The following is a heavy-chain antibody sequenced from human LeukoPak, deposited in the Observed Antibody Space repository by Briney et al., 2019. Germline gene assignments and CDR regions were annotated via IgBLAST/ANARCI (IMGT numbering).Heavy chain of an antibody. V-gene: IGHV3-23*01. J-gene: IGHJ4*02. CDR1: GFTFSSYA. CDR3: AKGSYSSGWANRY. CDR2: ISGSGAGT. D-gene: IGHD6-19*01. Sequence: PGGSLRLSCAASGFTFSSYAMSWVRQAPGKGLEWVSAISGSGAGTYYADSVKGRFTISRDNSKNTLYLQMNSLRAGDTAVYYCAKGSYSSGWANRYWGQGTLVTVSS.